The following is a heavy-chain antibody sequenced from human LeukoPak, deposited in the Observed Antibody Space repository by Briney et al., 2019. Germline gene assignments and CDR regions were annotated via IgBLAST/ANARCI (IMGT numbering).Heavy chain of an antibody. CDR2: IIPIFGTA. CDR1: GGTFSSYA. V-gene: IGHV1-69*05. J-gene: IGHJ6*03. D-gene: IGHD3-3*01. CDR3: ARGPSITIFGVALYYYYMDV. Sequence: GASVKVSCKASGGTFSSYAISWVRQAPGQGLEWMGGIIPIFGTANYAQKFQGRVTITTDESTSTAYMELSSLRSEDTAVYYCARGPSITIFGVALYYYYMDVWGKGTTVTVSS.